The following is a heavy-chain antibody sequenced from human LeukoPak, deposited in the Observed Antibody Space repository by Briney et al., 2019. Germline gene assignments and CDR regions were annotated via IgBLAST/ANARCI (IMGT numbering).Heavy chain of an antibody. CDR2: ISGSGGST. CDR3: AKRADLYYDFWSGYYPLSGYYMDV. Sequence: PGGSLRLSCAASGFSFSTYGMSWVRQAPGKGLEWVSGISGSGGSTYYADSVKGRFTISRDNSKNTLYLQMNSLRAEDTAVYYCAKRADLYYDFWSGYYPLSGYYMDVWGKGTTVTVSS. D-gene: IGHD3-3*01. J-gene: IGHJ6*03. V-gene: IGHV3-23*01. CDR1: GFSFSTYG.